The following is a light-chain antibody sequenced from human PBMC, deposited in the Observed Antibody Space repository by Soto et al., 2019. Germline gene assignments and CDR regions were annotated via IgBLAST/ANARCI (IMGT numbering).Light chain of an antibody. V-gene: IGKV3-20*01. J-gene: IGKJ1*01. CDR1: QSVTVNS. CDR3: QKYDSSPRK. Sequence: EILLTQSPSTLSLSPVEGFTLSCRASQSVTVNSLAWYQQKPGQAPRLLIYAASTRAADIPDRFSGSGSGTDFTLTIGRLEPEDLAVYYCQKYDSSPRKFGQGTKVDIK. CDR2: AAS.